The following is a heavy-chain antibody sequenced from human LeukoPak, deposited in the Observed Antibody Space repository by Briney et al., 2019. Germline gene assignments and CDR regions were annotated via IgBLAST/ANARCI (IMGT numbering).Heavy chain of an antibody. J-gene: IGHJ4*02. CDR3: ASWGAGTFDY. Sequence: SETLSLTCTVSGGSVSSGSCYWSWIRQPPGKGLEWIGYIYYSGSTNYNPSLKSRVTISVDTSKNQFSLKLSSVTAADTAVYYCASWGAGTFDYWGQGTLVTVSS. D-gene: IGHD3-16*01. CDR2: IYYSGST. CDR1: GGSVSSGSCY. V-gene: IGHV4-61*01.